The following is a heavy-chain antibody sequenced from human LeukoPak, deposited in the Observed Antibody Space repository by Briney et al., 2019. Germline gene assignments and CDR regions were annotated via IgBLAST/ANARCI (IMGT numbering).Heavy chain of an antibody. D-gene: IGHD2-21*01. CDR2: IWYDGSNK. J-gene: IGHJ3*02. Sequence: SGRSLRLSCAASGFTFSSYGMHWVRQAPGKGLEWVAVIWYDGSNKYYADSVKGRFTISRDNSKNTPYLQMNSLRAEDTAVYYCARDWGGHIVVVYAFDIWGQGTMVTVSS. CDR3: ARDWGGHIVVVYAFDI. CDR1: GFTFSSYG. V-gene: IGHV3-33*01.